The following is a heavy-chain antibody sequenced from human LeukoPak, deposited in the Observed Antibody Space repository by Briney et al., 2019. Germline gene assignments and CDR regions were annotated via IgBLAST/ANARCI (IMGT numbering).Heavy chain of an antibody. CDR2: ISWNSGSI. CDR3: AKDIRYYYGSGSIDY. D-gene: IGHD3-10*01. J-gene: IGHJ4*02. Sequence: GRSLRLSCAASGFTFDDYAMHWVRQAPGKGLEWVSGISWNSGSIGYADSVKGRFTISRDNAKNSLYLQMNSLRAEDTALYYCAKDIRYYYGSGSIDYWGQGTLVTVSS. V-gene: IGHV3-9*01. CDR1: GFTFDDYA.